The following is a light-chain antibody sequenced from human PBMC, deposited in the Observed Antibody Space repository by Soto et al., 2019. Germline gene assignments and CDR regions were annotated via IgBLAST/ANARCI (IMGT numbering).Light chain of an antibody. J-gene: IGKJ2*01. CDR3: QQSYSTPYT. V-gene: IGKV1-39*01. Sequence: DIQMTQSPSSLSAPVGDRVTITCRASHSISRNLNWYQQKPGKAPKLLIYGASSLQSGVPSRFSGSGSGTDFTLTISSLQPEDFATYYCQQSYSTPYTFGQGTKLEIK. CDR1: HSISRN. CDR2: GAS.